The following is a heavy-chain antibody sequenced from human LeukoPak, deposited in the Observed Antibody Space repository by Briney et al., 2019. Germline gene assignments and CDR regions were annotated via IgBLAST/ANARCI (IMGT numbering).Heavy chain of an antibody. CDR1: GFTVSSKY. CDR2: IYNGGST. D-gene: IGHD6-19*01. V-gene: IGHV3-66*01. Sequence: PGGSLRLSCAASGFTVSSKYMSWVRQAPGKGLEWVSVIYNGGSTNYADSVKGRFTISRDNSKNTLDLQMNSLRAEDTAVYFCARASQWLAFDYWGQGTLVTVSS. CDR3: ARASQWLAFDY. J-gene: IGHJ4*02.